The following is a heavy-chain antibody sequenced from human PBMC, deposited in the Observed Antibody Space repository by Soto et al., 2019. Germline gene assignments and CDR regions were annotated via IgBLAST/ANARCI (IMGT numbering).Heavy chain of an antibody. D-gene: IGHD2-8*01. CDR1: GGSISSYH. CDR3: ACYNGYSLTYYFDY. CDR2: IYYSGTT. J-gene: IGHJ4*02. V-gene: IGHV4-59*08. Sequence: SETLSLTCSVSGGSISSYHWSWIRQPPGKGLEWIGYIYYSGTTNYNPSLKSRVTMSVDMSKNQFSLKLSSVTAADTAVYYCACYNGYSLTYYFDYWGQGTLVTVSS.